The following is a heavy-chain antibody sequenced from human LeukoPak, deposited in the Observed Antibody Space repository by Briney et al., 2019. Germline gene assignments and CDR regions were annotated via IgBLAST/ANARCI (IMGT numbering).Heavy chain of an antibody. J-gene: IGHJ4*02. Sequence: SVKVSRKASGGTFSSYAISWVRQAPGQGLEWMGGIIPIFGSTNYAQKFQGRVTITADESTSTAYMELSSLRSEDTAVYYCAREAYDYGDYWGQGTLVTVSS. CDR1: GGTFSSYA. CDR2: IIPIFGST. D-gene: IGHD2-21*01. V-gene: IGHV1-69*13. CDR3: AREAYDYGDY.